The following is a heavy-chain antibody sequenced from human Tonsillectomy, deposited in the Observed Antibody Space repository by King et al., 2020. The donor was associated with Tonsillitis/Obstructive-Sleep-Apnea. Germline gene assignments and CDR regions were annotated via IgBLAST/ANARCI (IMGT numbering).Heavy chain of an antibody. Sequence: PLQESGTGLVKPSETLSLTCTVSGGSVSSGSYYWSWIRQPPGKGLEWIGYIYYSGSTNYNPSLKSRVTISVDTSKNQFSLKLSSVTAADTAVYYCARVLSSGWFGYYFDYWGQGTLVTVSS. J-gene: IGHJ4*02. V-gene: IGHV4-61*01. CDR3: ARVLSSGWFGYYFDY. D-gene: IGHD6-19*01. CDR1: GGSVSSGSYY. CDR2: IYYSGST.